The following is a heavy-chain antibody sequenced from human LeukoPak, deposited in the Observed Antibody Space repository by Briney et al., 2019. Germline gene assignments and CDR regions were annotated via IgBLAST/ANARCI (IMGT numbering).Heavy chain of an antibody. J-gene: IGHJ6*02. CDR2: IYYSGST. V-gene: IGHV4-59*08. CDR1: GGSISSYY. D-gene: IGHD2-2*01. CDR3: ARQRVVVVPAALTYYYYGMDV. Sequence: PSETLSLTCTVSGGSISSYYWSWIRQPPGKGLEWIGYIYYSGSTNYNPSLKSRVTISVDTSKNQFSLKLSSVTAADTAVYYRARQRVVVVPAALTYYYYGMDVWGQGTTVTVSS.